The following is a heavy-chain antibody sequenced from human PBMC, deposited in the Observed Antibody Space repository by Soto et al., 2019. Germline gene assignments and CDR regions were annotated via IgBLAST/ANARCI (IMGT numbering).Heavy chain of an antibody. J-gene: IGHJ5*02. D-gene: IGHD5-18*01. Sequence: ASETLSLTCTVSGGSVSSGDYYWSWIRQPPGKGLEWIGYIYYSGSTNCNPSLKSRVSISLDTSKNQFSLRLTSVTAADTAVYYCARIPVDTYMINWFDPWGQGTLVTVSS. V-gene: IGHV4-61*08. CDR3: ARIPVDTYMINWFDP. CDR2: IYYSGST. CDR1: GGSVSSGDYY.